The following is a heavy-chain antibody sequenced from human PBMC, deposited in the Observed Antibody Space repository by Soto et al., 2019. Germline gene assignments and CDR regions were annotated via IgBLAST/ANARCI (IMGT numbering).Heavy chain of an antibody. CDR3: AKERCGPGYYFGMDV. CDR1: GFTFSGYA. V-gene: IGHV3-23*01. CDR2: ISSSGVST. J-gene: IGHJ6*02. Sequence: GGSLRLSCAASGFTFSGYAMSWVRQAPGKGLEWVSAISSSGVSTYYADSVKGRFTISRDNSKNTLYLQMNSLSAEDAAEYYCAKERCGPGYYFGMDVWGQGTTVTVSS. D-gene: IGHD2-21*01.